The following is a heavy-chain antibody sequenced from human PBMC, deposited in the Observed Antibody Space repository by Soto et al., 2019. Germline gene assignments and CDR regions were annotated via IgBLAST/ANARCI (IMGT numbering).Heavy chain of an antibody. V-gene: IGHV2-5*02. Sequence: QITLKESGPTLVKPTQTLTLTCTFSGFSLSTRDVGVGWIRQPQGKALEWLALLYWDDDNRYSPALRRRLTLTKDTSKNQVVLTVTNMDPVDTATYYCAHGSGWLFDYWGPGTLVTVSS. D-gene: IGHD6-19*01. CDR2: LYWDDDN. CDR1: GFSLSTRDVG. J-gene: IGHJ4*02. CDR3: AHGSGWLFDY.